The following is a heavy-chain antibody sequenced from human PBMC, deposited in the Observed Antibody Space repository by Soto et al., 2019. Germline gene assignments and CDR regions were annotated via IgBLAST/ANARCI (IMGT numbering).Heavy chain of an antibody. CDR3: AAYCTNGVCYFDY. CDR1: GGSISSSSYY. V-gene: IGHV4-39*01. D-gene: IGHD2-8*01. J-gene: IGHJ4*02. Sequence: QLQLQESGPGLVKPSETLSLTCTVSGGSISSSSYYWGWIRQPPGKGLEWIGSIYYSGSTYYNPSLKSRVTISVDTSKNQFALKLSSVTAADTAVYYWAAYCTNGVCYFDYWGQGTLVTVSS. CDR2: IYYSGST.